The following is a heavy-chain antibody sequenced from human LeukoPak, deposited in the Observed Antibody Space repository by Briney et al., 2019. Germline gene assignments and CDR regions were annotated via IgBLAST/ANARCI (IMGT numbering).Heavy chain of an antibody. CDR1: GYSFTTYW. CDR2: IDPSDSYT. Sequence: PGESLKISCKGSGYSFTTYWISWVRQMPGKGLEWMGMIDPSDSYTNYSPSFQGHVTISADKSISTAYLQWSSLKASDTAMYYCATYSYGLNWFDPWGQGTLVTVSS. D-gene: IGHD5-18*01. V-gene: IGHV5-10-1*01. CDR3: ATYSYGLNWFDP. J-gene: IGHJ5*02.